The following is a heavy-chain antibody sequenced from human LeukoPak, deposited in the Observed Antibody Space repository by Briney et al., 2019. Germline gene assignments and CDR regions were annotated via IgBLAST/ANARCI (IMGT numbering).Heavy chain of an antibody. Sequence: SETLSLTCTVSGGSISSYYWSWIRQPAGKGLEWIGRIYTSGNTNYNPSLKGRVTMSVDTSKNQFSLKLSSVTAADTAVYYCASEEMYSSSSGLSDAFDIWGQGTMVTVSS. CDR1: GGSISSYY. CDR2: IYTSGNT. D-gene: IGHD6-6*01. V-gene: IGHV4-4*07. CDR3: ASEEMYSSSSGLSDAFDI. J-gene: IGHJ3*02.